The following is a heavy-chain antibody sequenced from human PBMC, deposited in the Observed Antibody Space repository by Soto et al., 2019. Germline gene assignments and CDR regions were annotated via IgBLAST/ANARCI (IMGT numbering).Heavy chain of an antibody. Sequence: QVQLVQSGAEVKKPGASVKVSCKASGYIFTNYYIHWVRQAPGQGLEWMAIINPLPTSGSTNYAQKFPGIVTVTRDTSTSTLYLVLSSRRSDDAAVYYCARDVAAAAFWVQGSMVIVFS. J-gene: IGHJ4*02. V-gene: IGHV1-46*03. D-gene: IGHD6-13*01. CDR2: INPLPTSGST. CDR3: ARDVAAAAF. CDR1: GYIFTNYY.